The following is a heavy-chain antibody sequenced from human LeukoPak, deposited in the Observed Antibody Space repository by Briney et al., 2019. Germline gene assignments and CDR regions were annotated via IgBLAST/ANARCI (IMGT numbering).Heavy chain of an antibody. V-gene: IGHV3-23*01. CDR2: ISGSGGST. CDR1: GFTFSSYA. Sequence: QTGGSLRLSCAASGFTFSSYAMSWVRQAPGKGVEWVSAISGSGGSTYYADSVKGRFTISRDNSKNTLYLQMNSLRAEDTAVYYCAKSPQVATIVYWGQGTLVTVSS. D-gene: IGHD5-12*01. J-gene: IGHJ4*02. CDR3: AKSPQVATIVY.